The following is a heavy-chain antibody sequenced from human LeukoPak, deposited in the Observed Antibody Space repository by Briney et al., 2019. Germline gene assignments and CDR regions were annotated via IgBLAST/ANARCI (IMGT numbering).Heavy chain of an antibody. CDR1: GFTFDDYA. CDR3: AKDIGVAARTIDY. D-gene: IGHD6-6*01. V-gene: IGHV3-9*01. Sequence: PGGSLRLSCAASGFTFDDYAMHWVRHAPGKGLEWVSGISWNSGSIGYADSVKGRFTISRDNAKNSLYLQMNSLRAEDTALYYCAKDIGVAARTIDYWGQGTLVTVSS. CDR2: ISWNSGSI. J-gene: IGHJ4*02.